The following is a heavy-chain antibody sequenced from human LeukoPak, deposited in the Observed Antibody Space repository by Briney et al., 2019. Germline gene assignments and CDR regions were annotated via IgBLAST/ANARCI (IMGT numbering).Heavy chain of an antibody. D-gene: IGHD6-6*01. J-gene: IGHJ4*02. V-gene: IGHV1-69*13. Sequence: GASVKVSCKASGYSFTSSGISWVRQAPGQGLEWMGGIIPIFGTANYAQKFQGRVTITADESTSTAYMELSSLRSEDTAVYYCARAPSIAARQTLLFDYWGQGTLVTVSS. CDR1: GYSFTSSG. CDR3: ARAPSIAARQTLLFDY. CDR2: IIPIFGTA.